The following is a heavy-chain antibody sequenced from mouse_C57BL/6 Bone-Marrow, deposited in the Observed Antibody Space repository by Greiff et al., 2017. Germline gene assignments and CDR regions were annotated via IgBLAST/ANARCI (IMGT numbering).Heavy chain of an antibody. CDR2: IDPSDSST. V-gene: IGHV1-69*01. D-gene: IGHD1-1*01. CDR1: GYTFTSYW. Sequence: QVQLQQPGAELVMPGASVKLSCKASGYTFTSYWMHWVKQRPGQGLEWIGEIDPSDSSTNYNQKFKGKSTLTVDKSSSTAYMQLSSLTSEDSAVYYCARSMGYGRALYYFDYWGQGTTLTVSS. CDR3: ARSMGYGRALYYFDY. J-gene: IGHJ2*01.